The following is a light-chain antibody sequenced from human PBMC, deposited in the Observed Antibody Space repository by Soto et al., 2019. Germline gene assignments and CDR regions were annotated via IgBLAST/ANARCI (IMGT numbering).Light chain of an antibody. V-gene: IGLV2-11*01. CDR3: FSYAGMHHYV. J-gene: IGLJ1*01. CDR2: DVS. CDR1: SSDVGFFNY. Sequence: QSSLTQPRSVSGSPGQSVTISCTGTSSDVGFFNYVSWYQQHPGKAPKIIIYDVSERPSGVPDRFSGSKSGNTASLTISGLQAEDEADYYCFSYAGMHHYVFGTGTKVTVL.